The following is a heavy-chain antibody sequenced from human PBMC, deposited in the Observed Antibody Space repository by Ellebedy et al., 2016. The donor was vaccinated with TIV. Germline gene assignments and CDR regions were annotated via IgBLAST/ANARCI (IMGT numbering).Heavy chain of an antibody. V-gene: IGHV1-2*02. D-gene: IGHD6-13*01. CDR2: INPNSGGT. Sequence: ASVKVSCKTSGFTFTNYYMHWVRQAPGQGLEWMGWINPNSGGTNYAQKFQGRVTMTRDTSISTAYMELSRLRSDDTAVYYCARDKPKDSRRFDPWGQGTLVTVSS. CDR1: GFTFTNYY. J-gene: IGHJ5*02. CDR3: ARDKPKDSRRFDP.